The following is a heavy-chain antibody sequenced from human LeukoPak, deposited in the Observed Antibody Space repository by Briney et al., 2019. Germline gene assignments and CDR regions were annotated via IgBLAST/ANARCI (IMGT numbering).Heavy chain of an antibody. D-gene: IGHD4-17*01. CDR3: AKYYGDDPDYYYYMDV. CDR2: ISGSGYST. J-gene: IGHJ6*03. V-gene: IGHV3-23*01. CDR1: GFTFSHYG. Sequence: HPGGSLRLSRAASGFTFSHYGMSWVRQAPGKGLEWVSAISGSGYSTYYADPVKGRFTISRDNSKNTLYLQMNSLRAEDTAVYYCAKYYGDDPDYYYYMDVWGKGTTVTISS.